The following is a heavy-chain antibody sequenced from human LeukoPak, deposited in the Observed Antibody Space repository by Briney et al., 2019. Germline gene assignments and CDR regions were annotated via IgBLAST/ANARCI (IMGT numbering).Heavy chain of an antibody. CDR2: IYSDNT. J-gene: IGHJ4*02. V-gene: IGHV3-53*01. Sequence: GGSLRLSFTVSGFTVSSNSMSWVRQAPGKGLEWVSFIYSDNTHYSDSVKGRFTISRDNSKNTLYLQMNSLRAEDTAVYYCARRAGAYSHPYDYWGQGTLVTVSS. CDR1: GFTVSSNS. CDR3: ARRAGAYSHPYDY. D-gene: IGHD4/OR15-4a*01.